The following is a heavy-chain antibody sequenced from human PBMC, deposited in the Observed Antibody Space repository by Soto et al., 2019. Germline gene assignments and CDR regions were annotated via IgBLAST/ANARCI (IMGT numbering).Heavy chain of an antibody. J-gene: IGHJ6*02. CDR2: ISYDGSNK. V-gene: IGHV3-30-3*01. D-gene: IGHD3-16*01. Sequence: GGSLRLSCAASGFTFSSYAMHWVRQAPGKGLEWVAVISYDGSNKYYADSVKGRFTISRDNSKNTLYLQMNSLRAEDTAVYYCARVRGNYYYYGMDVWGQGTTVTVSS. CDR1: GFTFSSYA. CDR3: ARVRGNYYYYGMDV.